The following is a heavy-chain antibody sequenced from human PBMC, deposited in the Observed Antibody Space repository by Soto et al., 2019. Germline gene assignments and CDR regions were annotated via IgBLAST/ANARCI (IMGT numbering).Heavy chain of an antibody. V-gene: IGHV1-46*04. Sequence: QVQLVQSGAEVKKPGASVKVSCRASGYTFTNYYIHWVRQAPGQGLEWLAIINPTSGSTNYAQELQGRGSLNMDTSTCTVYMELSGLRSEDTAMFYCEIDLAAADHWGQGTLVTVTS. CDR1: GYTFTNYY. J-gene: IGHJ4*02. D-gene: IGHD6-13*01. CDR2: INPTSGST. CDR3: EIDLAAADH.